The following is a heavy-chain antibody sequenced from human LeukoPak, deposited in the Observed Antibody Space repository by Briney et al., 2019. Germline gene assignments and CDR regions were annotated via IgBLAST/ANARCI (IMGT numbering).Heavy chain of an antibody. CDR1: GYTFTSYG. J-gene: IGHJ5*02. D-gene: IGHD6-13*01. V-gene: IGHV1-18*01. Sequence: ASVKVSCKASGYTFTSYGISWVRQAPGQGLEWMGWISAYNGNTNYAQKLQGRVTMTTDTSTSTAYMELRSLRSDDTAVYYCAREVRAYSSSWYAWFDPWGQGTLVTDSS. CDR3: AREVRAYSSSWYAWFDP. CDR2: ISAYNGNT.